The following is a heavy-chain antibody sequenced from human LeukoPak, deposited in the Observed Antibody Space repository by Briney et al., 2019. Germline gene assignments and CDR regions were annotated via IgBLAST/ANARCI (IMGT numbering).Heavy chain of an antibody. V-gene: IGHV3-48*01. D-gene: IGHD2-21*02. CDR2: ISSSSSTI. J-gene: IGHJ6*03. Sequence: GGSLRLSCAASGFTFSSYSMNWVRQAPGKGLEWVSYISSSSSTIYYADSVKGRFTISRDNAKNSLYLQMNSLRAEDTAVYYCARSCGGDCYQMDYYYYMDVWGKGTMVTVSS. CDR3: ARSCGGDCYQMDYYYYMDV. CDR1: GFTFSSYS.